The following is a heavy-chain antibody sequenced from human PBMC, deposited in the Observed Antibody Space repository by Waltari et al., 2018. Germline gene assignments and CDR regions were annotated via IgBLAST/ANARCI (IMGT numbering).Heavy chain of an antibody. CDR1: GGSISSSSYY. V-gene: IGHV4-39*01. J-gene: IGHJ6*02. CDR2: IYYSGST. Sequence: QLQLQESGPGLVKPSETLSLTCTVSGGSISSSSYYWGWIRQPPGKGLEWIGSIYYSGSTYYNPSLKSRVTISVDTSKNQFSLKLSSVTAADTAVYYCARHFDYYGMDVWGQGTTVTVSS. CDR3: ARHFDYYGMDV.